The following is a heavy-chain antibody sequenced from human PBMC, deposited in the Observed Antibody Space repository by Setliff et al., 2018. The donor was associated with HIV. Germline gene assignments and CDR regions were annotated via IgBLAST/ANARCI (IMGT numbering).Heavy chain of an antibody. Sequence: SETLSLTCNVSGDSLNTYYWSWIRQSGGKGLEWIGRIYASGKTTFNPSLKSRVRMSVDTSKNQFSLRLRSVTAADTAMYYCARFISGKNGVDIWGPGTMVTVSS. CDR2: IYASGKT. V-gene: IGHV4-4*07. CDR1: GDSLNTYY. CDR3: ARFISGKNGVDI. J-gene: IGHJ3*02. D-gene: IGHD2-8*01.